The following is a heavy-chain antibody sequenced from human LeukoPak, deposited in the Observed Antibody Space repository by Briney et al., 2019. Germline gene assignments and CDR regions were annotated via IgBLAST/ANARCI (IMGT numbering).Heavy chain of an antibody. V-gene: IGHV4-59*01. CDR3: ARDGGLQSHFDY. J-gene: IGHJ4*02. D-gene: IGHD5-24*01. Sequence: SETLSLTCSVFGDSFNEYYWNWVRQPPGKGLQWIGYIYHNGNSNYNPSLKGRLTISVDTAKNQFSLKLTSVTATDTAVYYCARDGGLQSHFDYWGQGALVTVSS. CDR2: IYHNGNS. CDR1: GDSFNEYY.